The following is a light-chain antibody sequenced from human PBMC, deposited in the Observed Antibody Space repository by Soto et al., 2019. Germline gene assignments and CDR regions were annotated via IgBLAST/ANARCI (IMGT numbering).Light chain of an antibody. Sequence: QAVLTQPPSVSAAPGQSVTISCSGSSSNIGNNDVSWYQQLPGTAPKLLIYDNNNRPSGIPDRFSGSKSGKSATLGITGLQAGDEADYYCGTWDSSLSAVVFGGGTKLTVL. CDR1: SSNIGNND. V-gene: IGLV1-51*01. J-gene: IGLJ2*01. CDR2: DNN. CDR3: GTWDSSLSAVV.